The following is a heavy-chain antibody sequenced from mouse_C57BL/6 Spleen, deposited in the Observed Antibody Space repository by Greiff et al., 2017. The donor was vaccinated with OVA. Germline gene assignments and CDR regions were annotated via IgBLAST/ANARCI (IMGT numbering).Heavy chain of an antibody. Sequence: EVQVVESGGGLVKPGGSLKLSCAASGFTFSSYTMSWVRQTPEKRLEWVATISGGGGNTYYPDSVKGRFTISRDNAKNTLYLQMSSLRSEDTALYYCARRSSGSLYYFDYWGQGTTLTVSS. CDR2: ISGGGGNT. CDR3: ARRSSGSLYYFDY. CDR1: GFTFSSYT. V-gene: IGHV5-9*01. D-gene: IGHD3-2*02. J-gene: IGHJ2*01.